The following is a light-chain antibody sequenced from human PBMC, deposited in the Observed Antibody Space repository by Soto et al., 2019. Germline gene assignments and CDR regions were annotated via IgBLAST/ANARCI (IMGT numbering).Light chain of an antibody. Sequence: QSALTQPPSASGSLGQSVTISCTGTSGDVGHYNYVSWYQQQPGKAPKLMIYEVTKRPSGVPDRFSDSKSGNTASLTVSGLQAEDEADYYCSSYVDSFSVIFGGGTQLTVL. V-gene: IGLV2-8*01. CDR2: EVT. J-gene: IGLJ2*01. CDR1: SGDVGHYNY. CDR3: SSYVDSFSVI.